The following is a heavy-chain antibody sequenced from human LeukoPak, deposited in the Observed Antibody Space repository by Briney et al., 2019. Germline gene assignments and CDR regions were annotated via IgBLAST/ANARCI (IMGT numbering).Heavy chain of an antibody. CDR2: IYYSGST. J-gene: IGHJ3*02. Sequence: SETLSLTCTVSGGSISSYYWSWIRQPPGKGLEWIGYIYYSGSTNYNPSLKSRVTISVDTSKNQFSLKLSSVTAADTAVYYCAREDAVGAYDAFDIWGQGTMVTVSS. CDR3: AREDAVGAYDAFDI. V-gene: IGHV4-59*12. CDR1: GGSISSYY. D-gene: IGHD1-26*01.